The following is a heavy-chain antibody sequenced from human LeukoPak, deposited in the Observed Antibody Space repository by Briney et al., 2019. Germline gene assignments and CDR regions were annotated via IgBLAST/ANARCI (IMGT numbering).Heavy chain of an antibody. Sequence: ASVKVSCKASGYTFTSYGISWVRQAPGQGLEGMGWISGYNGNTNYVQKFQGRVTMTTATSTSTAYMELRSLRSEDTAVYYCARTYGRDGYNYNYWGQGTLVTVSS. CDR1: GYTFTSYG. V-gene: IGHV1-18*01. J-gene: IGHJ4*02. D-gene: IGHD5-24*01. CDR2: ISGYNGNT. CDR3: ARTYGRDGYNYNY.